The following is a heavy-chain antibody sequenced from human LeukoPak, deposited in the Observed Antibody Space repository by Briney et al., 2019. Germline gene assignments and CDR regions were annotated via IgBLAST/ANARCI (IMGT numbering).Heavy chain of an antibody. V-gene: IGHV1-69*13. CDR2: IIPIFGTA. CDR3: ARYCGGGSCYPNDDAFDI. CDR1: GGTFSSYA. Sequence: ASVKVSCKASGGTFSSYAISWVRQAPGQGLEWMGGIIPIFGTANYAQKFQGRVTITADESTSTAYMELSSLRSEDTAVYYCARYCGGGSCYPNDDAFDIWGQGTMVTVSS. D-gene: IGHD2-15*01. J-gene: IGHJ3*02.